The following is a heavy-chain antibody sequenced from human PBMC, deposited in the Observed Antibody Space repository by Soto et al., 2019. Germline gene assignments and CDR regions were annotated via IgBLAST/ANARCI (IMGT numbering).Heavy chain of an antibody. Sequence: QITLKESGPTLVKPTQTLTLTCTFSGFSLSTSGVGVGWIRQPPGKALEWLALIYWDDDKRHSPSLKSRLTITKDTSKNRVVLTMTYMYPVETATYYCAHYDGSGYREYWGQRTLVTVAS. V-gene: IGHV2-5*02. CDR2: IYWDDDK. D-gene: IGHD3-22*01. CDR1: GFSLSTSGVG. CDR3: AHYDGSGYREY. J-gene: IGHJ4*02.